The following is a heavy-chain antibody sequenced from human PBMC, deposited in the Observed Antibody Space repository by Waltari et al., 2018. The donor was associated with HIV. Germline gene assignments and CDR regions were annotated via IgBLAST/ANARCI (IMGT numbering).Heavy chain of an antibody. CDR1: GFTFSNYG. J-gene: IGHJ6*02. V-gene: IGHV3-23*01. CDR2: ISGSGGST. CDR3: VKEHQYSHSWYSYYGMDV. D-gene: IGHD6-13*01. Sequence: EVQVLESGGALVQPGGSLRLSCAASGFTFSNYGMSWVRQAPGKGLDWVSTISGSGGSTYYADSVKGLFTVSRDNSKNTLYLQMNSLRAEDTAVYFCVKEHQYSHSWYSYYGMDVWGQGTTVTVSS.